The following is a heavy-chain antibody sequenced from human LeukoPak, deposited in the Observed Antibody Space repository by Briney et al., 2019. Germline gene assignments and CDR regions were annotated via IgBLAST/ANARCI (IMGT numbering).Heavy chain of an antibody. D-gene: IGHD4-11*01. CDR3: AKDSYSNYANWFDP. J-gene: IGHJ5*02. Sequence: GGSLRLSCAASGFTFSSYAMSWVRQAPGKGLEWVSAISGSGGSTYYADSVKGRFTISRDNSKNTLYLQMNNLRAEDTAVYYCAKDSYSNYANWFDPWGQGTLVTVSS. V-gene: IGHV3-23*01. CDR2: ISGSGGST. CDR1: GFTFSSYA.